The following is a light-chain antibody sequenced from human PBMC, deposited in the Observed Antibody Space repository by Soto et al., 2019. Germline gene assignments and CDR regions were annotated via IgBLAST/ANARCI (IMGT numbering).Light chain of an antibody. CDR2: GAS. CDR1: QSVSSSY. Sequence: EIVLTQSPGTLSLSPGERATLSCRASQSVSSSYLAWYQQKPGPAPRLLIYGASSRATGIPDRFSGSGSGTDFTLTISRLEPEDFAVYYCHQYDSSPLTCGGGTKGEIK. V-gene: IGKV3-20*01. CDR3: HQYDSSPLT. J-gene: IGKJ4*01.